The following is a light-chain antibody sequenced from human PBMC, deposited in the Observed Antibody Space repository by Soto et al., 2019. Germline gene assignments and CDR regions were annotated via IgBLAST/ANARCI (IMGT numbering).Light chain of an antibody. J-gene: IGKJ1*01. V-gene: IGKV3-15*01. CDR1: QSVDGY. Sequence: EVVMTQSPGTLSVSLGESATLSCRASQSVDGYLAWYQQKPGQAPRLLIYGASTRATGVTARFRGGGSGTEFTLTISSLQSEDFAVYYCRQYNNWPLSFGQGTKVDIK. CDR3: RQYNNWPLS. CDR2: GAS.